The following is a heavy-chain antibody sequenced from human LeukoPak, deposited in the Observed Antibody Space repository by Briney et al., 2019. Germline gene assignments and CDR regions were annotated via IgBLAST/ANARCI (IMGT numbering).Heavy chain of an antibody. V-gene: IGHV1-18*01. CDR2: ISAYTGST. CDR3: ARTVGATGVFDI. Sequence: ASVKVSCKASGYTFINYGLTWVRQAPGQGFEWMGWISAYTGSTNYAQKLQGRVTMPTDPSTSTAYMALRSLRSDDTAVYYCARTVGATGVFDIWGQGTMVIVSS. CDR1: GYTFINYG. D-gene: IGHD1-26*01. J-gene: IGHJ3*02.